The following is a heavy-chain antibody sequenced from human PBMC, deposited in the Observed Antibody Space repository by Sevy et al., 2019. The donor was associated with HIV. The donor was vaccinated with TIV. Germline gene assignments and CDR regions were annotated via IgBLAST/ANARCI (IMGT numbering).Heavy chain of an antibody. D-gene: IGHD1-26*01. CDR1: GGSITSLY. V-gene: IGHV4-59*08. J-gene: IGHJ4*02. CDR2: IYYNGHI. CDR3: AGENAWGRGYS. Sequence: SETLSLTCTVSGGSITSLYWNWIRQPPGKGLEWIANIYYNGHINYNPSLKSRVTLPLDTSKNQFSLSLSSVTAADTAMYYCAGENAWGRGYSWGQGTLVTVSS.